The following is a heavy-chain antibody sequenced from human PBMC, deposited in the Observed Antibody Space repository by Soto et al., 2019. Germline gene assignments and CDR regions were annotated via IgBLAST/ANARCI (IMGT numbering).Heavy chain of an antibody. CDR3: AAGLDYYDSSGPPRGYYGMDV. D-gene: IGHD3-22*01. V-gene: IGHV1-58*01. J-gene: IGHJ6*02. CDR1: GFTFTSSA. Sequence: ASVKVSCKASGFTFTSSAVQWVRQARGQRLEWIGWIVVGSGNTNYAQKFQERVTITRDMSTSTAYMELSSLRSEDTAVYYCAAGLDYYDSSGPPRGYYGMDVWGQGTTVTVSS. CDR2: IVVGSGNT.